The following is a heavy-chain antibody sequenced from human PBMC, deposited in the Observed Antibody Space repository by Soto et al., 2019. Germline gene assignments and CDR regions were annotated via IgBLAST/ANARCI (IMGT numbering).Heavy chain of an antibody. CDR3: ARVFRPHYDFSGPIRDYYYYYYMDV. CDR1: GFTVSSNY. J-gene: IGHJ6*03. Sequence: GGSLRLSCAASGFTVSSNYMSWVRQAPGKGLEWVSVIYSGGSTYYADSVKGRFTISRHNSKNTLYLQMNSLRAEDTAVYYCARVFRPHYDFSGPIRDYYYYYYMDVWGKGTTVTVSS. V-gene: IGHV3-53*04. D-gene: IGHD3-3*01. CDR2: IYSGGST.